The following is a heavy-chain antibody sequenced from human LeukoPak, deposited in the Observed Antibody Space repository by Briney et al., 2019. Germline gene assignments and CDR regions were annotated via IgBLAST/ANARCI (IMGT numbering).Heavy chain of an antibody. V-gene: IGHV1-2*02. CDR3: ARGSNYCSGGSCYSYDY. D-gene: IGHD2-15*01. CDR2: INPNSGGT. J-gene: IGHJ4*02. Sequence: ASVKVSCKASGYTFTGYYMHWVRQAPGQGLEWMGWINPNSGGTNYAQKFQGRVTMTRDTSISTAYMELSRLRSDDTAVYYCARGSNYCSGGSCYSYDYWGQGTLVTVSS. CDR1: GYTFTGYY.